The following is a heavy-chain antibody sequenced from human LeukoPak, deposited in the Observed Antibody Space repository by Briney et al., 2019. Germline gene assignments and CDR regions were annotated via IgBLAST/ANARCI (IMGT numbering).Heavy chain of an antibody. V-gene: IGHV3-33*01. D-gene: IGHD4-17*01. CDR2: ICYDGSNK. CDR1: GFTFSSYG. J-gene: IGHJ6*02. CDR3: ARDRREKTTAYLYYYGMDV. Sequence: PGGSLRLSCAASGFTFSSYGMHWVRRAAGKGLEWVAVICYDGSNKYYADSVKGRFTISRDNSKNTLYLQMNSLRAEDTAVYYCARDRREKTTAYLYYYGMDVWGQGTTVTVSS.